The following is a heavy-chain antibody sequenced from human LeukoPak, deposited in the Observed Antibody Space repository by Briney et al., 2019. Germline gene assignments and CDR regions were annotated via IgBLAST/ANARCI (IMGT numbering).Heavy chain of an antibody. D-gene: IGHD5-24*01. CDR3: ARHDTEKEMATISFDY. V-gene: IGHV4-39*01. J-gene: IGHJ4*02. CDR2: IYYSGST. CDR1: GGSISSSNW. Sequence: SETLSLTCAVSGGSISSSNWWSWVRQPPGKGLEWIGSIYYSGSTYYNPSLKSRVTISVDTSKNQFSLKLSSVTAADTAVYYCARHDTEKEMATISFDYWGQGTLVTVSS.